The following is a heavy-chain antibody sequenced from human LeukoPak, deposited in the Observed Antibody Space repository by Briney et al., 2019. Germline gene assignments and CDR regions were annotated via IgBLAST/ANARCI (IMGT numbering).Heavy chain of an antibody. D-gene: IGHD6-13*01. J-gene: IGHJ4*02. CDR1: GGSFSGYY. CDR2: INHSGST. Sequence: SETLSLTCAVYGGSFSGYYWSWIRQPPGKGLEWIGEINHSGSTNYNPSLKSRVTISVDTSKNQFSLKLSSVTAADTAVYYCVYSSSWYYGYWGQGTLVTVSS. CDR3: VYSSSWYYGY. V-gene: IGHV4-34*01.